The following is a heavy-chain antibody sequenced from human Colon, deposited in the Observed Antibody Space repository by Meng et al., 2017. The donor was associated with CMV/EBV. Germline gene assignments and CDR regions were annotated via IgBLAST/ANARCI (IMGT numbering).Heavy chain of an antibody. J-gene: IGHJ4*02. Sequence: GGSLRLSCAASGFTFSTYGMTWVRQVPGKGLEWVSALTDSGDSTFYADSVKGRFTISRDNSKNTLDLQMNSLGAEETAVYYCAKGQERYHYWGQGTMVTVSS. CDR1: GFTFSTYG. CDR3: AKGQERYHY. D-gene: IGHD1-1*01. CDR2: LTDSGDST. V-gene: IGHV3-23*01.